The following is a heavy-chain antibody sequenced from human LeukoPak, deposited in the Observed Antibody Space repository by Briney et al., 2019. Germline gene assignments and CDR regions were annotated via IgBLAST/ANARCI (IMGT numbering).Heavy chain of an antibody. CDR1: GFTVSSNY. CDR3: ARAPPPPDYYYYYGMDV. CDR2: IYSGGST. Sequence: PGRSLRLSCAASGFTVSSNYMSWVRQAPGKGLEWVSVIYSGGSTYYADSVKGRFTISRDNSKNTLYLQMNSLRAEDTAVYYCARAPPPPDYYYYYGMDVWGQGTTVTVSS. V-gene: IGHV3-66*01. J-gene: IGHJ6*02.